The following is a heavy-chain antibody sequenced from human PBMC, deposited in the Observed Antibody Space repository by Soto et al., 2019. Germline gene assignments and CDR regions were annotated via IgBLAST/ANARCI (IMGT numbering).Heavy chain of an antibody. J-gene: IGHJ4*02. Sequence: EVQLLESGGGLAQPGGSLRLSCAASGFSFRIYAMNWVRQAPGKGLEWVSVMVGDGSSWDYADSVRGRFTISRDNSKNTLYLQMNNLRAEDTAVYYCAKDLRLDGRYDLDSWGQGTLVIVSS. CDR3: AKDLRLDGRYDLDS. D-gene: IGHD1-26*01. CDR2: MVGDGSSW. V-gene: IGHV3-23*01. CDR1: GFSFRIYA.